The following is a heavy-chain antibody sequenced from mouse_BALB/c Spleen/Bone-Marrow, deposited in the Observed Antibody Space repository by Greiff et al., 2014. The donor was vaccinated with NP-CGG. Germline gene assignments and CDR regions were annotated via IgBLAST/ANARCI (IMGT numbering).Heavy chain of an antibody. J-gene: IGHJ3*01. D-gene: IGHD1-1*01. Sequence: EVQLQQSGAELVKPGASVKLSCTASGFNIKDTYMHWVRQRPEQGLEWIGRIDPANGNTKYDPKFQGKATITADTSSNTAYLQLSSLTSEDTAVYSCASYYYYRSSFTYWGQGTLVTVAA. CDR1: GFNIKDTY. V-gene: IGHV14-3*02. CDR3: ASYYYYRSSFTY. CDR2: IDPANGNT.